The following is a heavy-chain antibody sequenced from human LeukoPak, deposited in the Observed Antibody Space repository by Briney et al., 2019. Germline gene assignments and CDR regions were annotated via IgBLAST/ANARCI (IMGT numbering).Heavy chain of an antibody. Sequence: GGSLRLSCAASGLTFSSYSMNWVRQAPGKGLEWVSYISNSSSTIYYADSVKGRFTISRDNAKNSLYLQMNSLRAEDTAVYYCARGTYYYDSSGFDYWGQGTLVTVSS. J-gene: IGHJ4*02. D-gene: IGHD3-22*01. CDR1: GLTFSSYS. CDR3: ARGTYYYDSSGFDY. CDR2: ISNSSSTI. V-gene: IGHV3-48*01.